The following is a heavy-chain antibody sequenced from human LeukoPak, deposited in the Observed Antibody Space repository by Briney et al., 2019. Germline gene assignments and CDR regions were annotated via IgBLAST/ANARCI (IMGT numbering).Heavy chain of an antibody. V-gene: IGHV3-7*01. D-gene: IGHD3-22*01. J-gene: IGHJ4*02. CDR3: ARDPGYGNYYDSSGFFDY. Sequence: GGSLRLSCAASGFTFSSYWMSWVRQAPGKGLEWVATIKQDGSEKYYVDSVKGRFTISRDNAKNSLYLQMNSLRAEDTAVYYCARDPGYGNYYDSSGFFDYWGQGTLVTVSS. CDR2: IKQDGSEK. CDR1: GFTFSSYW.